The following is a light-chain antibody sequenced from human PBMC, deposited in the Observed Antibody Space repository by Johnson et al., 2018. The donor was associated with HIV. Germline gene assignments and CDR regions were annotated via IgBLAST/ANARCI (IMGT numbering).Light chain of an antibody. V-gene: IGLV1-44*01. CDR1: SSNIGSNT. J-gene: IGLJ1*01. CDR3: AAWDDSLNGHYA. CDR2: SNN. Sequence: QSILTQPPSASGTPVQRVTISCSGSSSNIGSNTVNWYQQLPGTAPKLLIYSNNQRPSGVPDRFSGSKSGTSASLAISGLQSEDEADYYCAAWDDSLNGHYAFVTGPTVTCL.